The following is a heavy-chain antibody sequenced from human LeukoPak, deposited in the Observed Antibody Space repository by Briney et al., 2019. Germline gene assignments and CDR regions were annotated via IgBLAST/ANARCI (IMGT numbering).Heavy chain of an antibody. V-gene: IGHV4-34*01. J-gene: IGHJ5*02. CDR3: ARVIAVAGTGGHNWFDP. Sequence: SETLSLTCAVYGGSFSGYYWSWIRQPPGKGLEWIGEINHSGSTNYNPSLKSRVTISVDKSKNQFSLKLSSVTAADTAVYYCARVIAVAGTGGHNWFDPWGQGTLVTVSS. D-gene: IGHD6-19*01. CDR1: GGSFSGYY. CDR2: INHSGST.